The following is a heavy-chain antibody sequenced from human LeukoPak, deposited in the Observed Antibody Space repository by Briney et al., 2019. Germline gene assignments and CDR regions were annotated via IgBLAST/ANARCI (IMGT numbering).Heavy chain of an antibody. D-gene: IGHD1-26*01. CDR1: GFTFSSYW. V-gene: IGHV3-74*01. CDR3: AKDRSPKENDAFDI. J-gene: IGHJ3*02. CDR2: INSDGINT. Sequence: PGGSLRLSCAASGFTFSSYWMHWVRQTPGKGLVWVSRINSDGINTDYADSVKGRFTISRDNSKNTLYLQMNSLRAEDTAVYYCAKDRSPKENDAFDIWGQGTMVTVSS.